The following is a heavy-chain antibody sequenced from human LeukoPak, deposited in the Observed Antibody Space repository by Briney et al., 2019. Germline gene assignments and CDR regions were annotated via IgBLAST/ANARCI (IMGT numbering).Heavy chain of an antibody. Sequence: GGSLRLSCAVSGLTFSSSWMDWVRQAPGKGLEWLASINPDGNKKYSADSVKGRFTISRDNAENSLYLQMNSLRVEDTAFYYCARDLAYSRLDYWGQGTLVTVSS. D-gene: IGHD5-18*01. CDR1: GLTFSSSW. V-gene: IGHV3-7*01. CDR2: INPDGNKK. CDR3: ARDLAYSRLDY. J-gene: IGHJ4*02.